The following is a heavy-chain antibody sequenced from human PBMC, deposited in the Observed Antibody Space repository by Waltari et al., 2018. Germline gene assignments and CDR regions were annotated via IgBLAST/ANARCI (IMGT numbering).Heavy chain of an antibody. CDR3: ARVIAAAATAVDY. Sequence: QVQLQQWGAGLLKPSETLSLTCAVYGGSFSGYYWSWIRQPPGKGLEWIGEINHSGSTNYNPSLKSRVTISVDTSKNQFSLKLSSVTAADTAVYYCARVIAAAATAVDYWGQGTLVTVSS. V-gene: IGHV4-34*01. J-gene: IGHJ4*02. CDR2: INHSGST. CDR1: GGSFSGYY. D-gene: IGHD6-13*01.